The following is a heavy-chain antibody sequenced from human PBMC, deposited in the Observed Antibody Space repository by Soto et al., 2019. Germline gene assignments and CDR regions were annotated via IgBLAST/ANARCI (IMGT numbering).Heavy chain of an antibody. Sequence: ASVKVSFKASGYTFTSYAMHWVRQAPGQRLEWMGWINAGNGNTKYSQKFQGRVTITRDTSASTAYMELSSLRSEDTAVYYCAKIAVAGSNWLDPWGQGTLVTVSS. V-gene: IGHV1-3*01. CDR1: GYTFTSYA. CDR3: AKIAVAGSNWLDP. J-gene: IGHJ5*02. CDR2: INAGNGNT. D-gene: IGHD6-19*01.